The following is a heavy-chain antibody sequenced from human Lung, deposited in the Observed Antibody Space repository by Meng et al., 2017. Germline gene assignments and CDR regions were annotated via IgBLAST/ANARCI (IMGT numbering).Heavy chain of an antibody. CDR2: INHSGST. CDR3: ARGPTTMAHDFDY. V-gene: IGHV4-34*01. J-gene: IGHJ4*02. CDR1: GGSFSDYY. Sequence: QVASQQWGAGLLKPSETLSLTCVVSGGSFSDYYWSWIRQPPGKGLEWIGEINHSGSTSYNPSLESRATISVDTSQNNLSLKLSSVTAADSAVYYCARGPTTMAHDFDYWGQGTLVTVSS. D-gene: IGHD4-11*01.